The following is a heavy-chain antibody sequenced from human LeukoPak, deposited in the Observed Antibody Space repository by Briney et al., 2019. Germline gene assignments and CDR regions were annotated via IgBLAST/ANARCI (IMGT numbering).Heavy chain of an antibody. CDR1: GFTFSSYT. Sequence: GGSLRLSCAASGFTFSSYTMHWVRQAPGKGLEWVAVISYDGSNKYYADSVKGRFTISRDNSKNTLYLQMNSLRAEDTAVYYCARDPPSGPLRFPGPLDHWGQGTLVTVSS. V-gene: IGHV3-30-3*01. D-gene: IGHD3-3*01. CDR2: ISYDGSNK. J-gene: IGHJ4*02. CDR3: ARDPPSGPLRFPGPLDH.